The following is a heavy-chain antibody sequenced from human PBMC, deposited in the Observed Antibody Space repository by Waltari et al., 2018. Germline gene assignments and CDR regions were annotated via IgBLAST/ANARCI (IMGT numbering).Heavy chain of an antibody. V-gene: IGHV4-39*07. CDR1: GGSISSSRYY. D-gene: IGHD6-13*01. Sequence: QLQLQESGPGLVKPSETLSLTCTVSGGSISSSRYYWGWIRQPPGKGLEWIGSIYYSGSTYYNPSLKSRVTISVDTSKNQFSLKLSSVTAADTAVYYCAREGGGSSWPYYFDYWGQGTLVTVSS. J-gene: IGHJ4*02. CDR3: AREGGGSSWPYYFDY. CDR2: IYYSGST.